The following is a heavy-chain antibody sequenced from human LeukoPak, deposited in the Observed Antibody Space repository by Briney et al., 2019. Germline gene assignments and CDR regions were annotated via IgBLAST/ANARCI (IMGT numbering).Heavy chain of an antibody. Sequence: GGSLRLSCAASGFTFSSYAMSWVRQAPGKGLEWVSAISGSGGSTYYADSVKGRFTISGDNSKNTLYLQMNSLRAEDTAVYYCAKLLPIVVVPAAMSDFDYWGQGTLVTVSS. CDR2: ISGSGGST. D-gene: IGHD2-2*01. CDR3: AKLLPIVVVPAAMSDFDY. J-gene: IGHJ4*02. CDR1: GFTFSSYA. V-gene: IGHV3-23*01.